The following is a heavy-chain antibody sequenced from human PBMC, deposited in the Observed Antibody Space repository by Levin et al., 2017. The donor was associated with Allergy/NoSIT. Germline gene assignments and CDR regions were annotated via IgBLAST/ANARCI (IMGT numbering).Heavy chain of an antibody. CDR3: AHTTVLQGPYGYYFDY. Sequence: SGPTLVKPTQTLTLTCTFSGFSLNTSGVGVGWIRQPPGKALEWLALIYWDDDERYSPSLRTRLTITKDTSNYQVVLTMTNMDPVDTATYYCAHTTVLQGPYGYYFDYWGQGTLVTVSS. CDR2: IYWDDDE. V-gene: IGHV2-5*02. J-gene: IGHJ4*02. CDR1: GFSLNTSGVG. D-gene: IGHD4-11*01.